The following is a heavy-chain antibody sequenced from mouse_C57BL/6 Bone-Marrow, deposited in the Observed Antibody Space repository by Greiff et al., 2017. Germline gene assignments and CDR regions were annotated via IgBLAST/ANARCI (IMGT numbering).Heavy chain of an antibody. J-gene: IGHJ4*01. CDR1: GYTFTDYY. CDR3: ARRYYSNGCYAMDY. Sequence: VQLKQSGPELVKPGASVKISCKASGYTFTDYYMNWVKQSHGKSLEWIGDINPNNGGTSYNQKFKGKATLTVDKSSSTAYMELRSLTSEDSAVYYCARRYYSNGCYAMDYWGQGTSVTVSS. D-gene: IGHD2-5*01. CDR2: INPNNGGT. V-gene: IGHV1-26*01.